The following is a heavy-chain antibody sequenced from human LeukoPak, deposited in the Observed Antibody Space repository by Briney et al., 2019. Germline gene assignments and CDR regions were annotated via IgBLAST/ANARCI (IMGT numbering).Heavy chain of an antibody. CDR1: GYTFTGHY. CDR3: TRGGSYFMDWFDR. V-gene: IGHV1-2*02. J-gene: IGHJ5*02. Sequence: ASVKVSCKASGYTFTGHYMHWVRQPPRQGLEFMGWINPKTGGTHYAQNFQGRVNMSRDTSISTAYMELSRLTSDDTAVYYCTRGGSYFMDWFDRWGQGTLVTVSS. CDR2: INPKTGGT. D-gene: IGHD2-15*01.